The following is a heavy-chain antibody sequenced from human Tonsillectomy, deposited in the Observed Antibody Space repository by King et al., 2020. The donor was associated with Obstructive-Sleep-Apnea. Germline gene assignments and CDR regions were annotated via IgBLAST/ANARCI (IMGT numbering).Heavy chain of an antibody. CDR3: AKGSGSPYGMDV. CDR2: ISGSGGTT. V-gene: IGHV3-23*04. CDR1: GFTFSSYA. D-gene: IGHD1-26*01. Sequence: VQLVESGGGLVQPGGSLRLSCAASGFTFSSYAMSWVRQAPGKGLEWVSAISGSGGTTYYADSVKGRFTISRDNSKCTLYLQMNSLRAEDTAVYYCAKGSGSPYGMDVWGQGTTVTVSS. J-gene: IGHJ6*02.